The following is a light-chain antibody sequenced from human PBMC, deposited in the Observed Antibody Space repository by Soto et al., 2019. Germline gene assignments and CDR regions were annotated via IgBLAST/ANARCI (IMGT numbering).Light chain of an antibody. CDR2: QAS. V-gene: IGKV1-5*03. CDR1: QSISDR. J-gene: IGKJ3*01. CDR3: QQYKSYPFI. Sequence: DIQMTQSPSTLSASVGDRVTITCRASQSISDRLAWYQQKPGKAPKLLIYQASSLKSGAPSRFSGSGSGTEFTLTISSLQHDDFATYYCQQYKSYPFIFGPGNKVDIK.